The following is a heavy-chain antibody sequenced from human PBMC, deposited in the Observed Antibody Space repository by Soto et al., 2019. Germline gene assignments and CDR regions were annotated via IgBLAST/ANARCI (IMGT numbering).Heavy chain of an antibody. CDR3: VLEKYYYDSSGYSHIDY. V-gene: IGHV3-21*01. CDR2: ISSSSSYI. CDR1: GFTFSSYS. D-gene: IGHD3-22*01. J-gene: IGHJ4*02. Sequence: GGSLRLSCAASGFTFSSYSMNWVRQAPGKGLEWVSSISSSSSYIYYADSVKGRFTISRDNAKNSPYLQMNSLRAEDTAVYYCVLEKYYYDSSGYSHIDYWGQGTLVTVSS.